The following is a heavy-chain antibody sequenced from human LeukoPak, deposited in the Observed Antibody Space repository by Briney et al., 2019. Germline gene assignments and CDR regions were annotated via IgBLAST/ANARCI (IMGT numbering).Heavy chain of an antibody. V-gene: IGHV3-23*01. CDR3: AKNLERYSSGWYATEDAFDI. Sequence: GGSLRLSCAASGFTFSSYAMSWVRQAPGKGLEWVSAISGSGGSTYYADSVKGRFTISRDNSENTLYLQMNSLRAEDTAVYYCAKNLERYSSGWYATEDAFDIWGQGTMVTVSS. CDR2: ISGSGGST. CDR1: GFTFSSYA. J-gene: IGHJ3*02. D-gene: IGHD6-19*01.